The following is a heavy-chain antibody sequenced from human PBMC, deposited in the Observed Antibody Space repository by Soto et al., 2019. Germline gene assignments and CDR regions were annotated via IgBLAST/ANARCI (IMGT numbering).Heavy chain of an antibody. CDR1: GFIFSNYA. CDR2: ISTSGGST. V-gene: IGHV3-23*01. J-gene: IGHJ5*02. Sequence: EVQLSESGGGLGQPGGSLRLSCAASGFIFSNYAMSWVRQAPGKGLEWVSAISTSGGSTYYADSVKGRFTISRDNSKSTLYLQLNSRRVEDTAVYYWAKVLGAGTTQGRWFDPWGQGTLVTVSS. CDR3: AKVLGAGTTQGRWFDP. D-gene: IGHD4-17*01.